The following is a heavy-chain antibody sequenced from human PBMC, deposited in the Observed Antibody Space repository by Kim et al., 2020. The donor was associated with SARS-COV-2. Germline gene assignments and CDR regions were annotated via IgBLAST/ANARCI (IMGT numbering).Heavy chain of an antibody. CDR1: GFTFGDYA. J-gene: IGHJ6*02. V-gene: IGHV3-49*04. CDR3: TRDGVFITINHIGGDMDV. CDR2: IRSKAYGGTT. D-gene: IGHD3-3*01. Sequence: GGSLRLSCTASGFTFGDYAMSWVRQAPGKGLEWVGFIRSKAYGGTTEYAASVKGRFTISRDDSKSIAYLQMNSLKTEDTAVYYCTRDGVFITINHIGGDMDVWGQGTTVAVSS.